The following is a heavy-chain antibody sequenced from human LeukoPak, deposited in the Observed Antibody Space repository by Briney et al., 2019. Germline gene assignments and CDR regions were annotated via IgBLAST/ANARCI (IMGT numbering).Heavy chain of an antibody. CDR2: IYYSGST. CDR3: ARAIRFLECRFDP. J-gene: IGHJ5*02. Sequence: SETLSLTCTVSGASISSYYWSWIRQPPGKGLEWIGYIYYSGSTNYNPSLKSRVTISVDTSKNQFSLKLSSVTAADTAVYYCARAIRFLECRFDPWGQGTLVTVSS. D-gene: IGHD3-3*01. V-gene: IGHV4-59*01. CDR1: GASISSYY.